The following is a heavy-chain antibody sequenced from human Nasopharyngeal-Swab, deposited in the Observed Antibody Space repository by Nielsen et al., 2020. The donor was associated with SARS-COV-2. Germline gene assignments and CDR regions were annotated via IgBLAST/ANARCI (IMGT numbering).Heavy chain of an antibody. Sequence: SETLSLTCTVSGGSINSSSYYWGWIRQPPGKGLEWIGSIYYSGSTYYNPSLESRVTISVDTSKNQFSLKLSSVTAADTAVYYCAISGWNYAFDIWGQGTMVTVSS. CDR3: AISGWNYAFDI. CDR2: IYYSGST. CDR1: GGSINSSSYY. D-gene: IGHD6-19*01. V-gene: IGHV4-39*07. J-gene: IGHJ3*02.